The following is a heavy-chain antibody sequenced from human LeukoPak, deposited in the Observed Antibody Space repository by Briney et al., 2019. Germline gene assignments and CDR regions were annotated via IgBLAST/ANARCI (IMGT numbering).Heavy chain of an antibody. CDR1: GFTFSSYA. D-gene: IGHD3/OR15-3a*01. CDR2: ISYDGSNK. J-gene: IGHJ4*02. Sequence: GGSLRLSCAASGFTFSSYAMHWVRQAPGKGLEWVAVISYDGSNKYYADSVKGRFTISRDNSKNTLYLQMNSLRAEDTAVYYCARDANQYSRGTTTYDLGFDYWGQGTLVTVSS. CDR3: ARDANQYSRGTTTYDLGFDY. V-gene: IGHV3-30*04.